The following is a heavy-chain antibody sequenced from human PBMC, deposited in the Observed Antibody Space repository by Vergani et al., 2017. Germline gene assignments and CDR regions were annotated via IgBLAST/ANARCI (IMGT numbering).Heavy chain of an antibody. CDR3: SRFAPNDETLDY. Sequence: QVQLQESGPGLVKPPGTLSLTCAVSGDSISSSNWWNWVRQPPGKGLEWIGEIHHSGSTNYNPSLKPRVTISIDKSKNQFSLNLSSVTAADTAVYYCSRFAPNDETLDYWGQGTLVTVSS. CDR1: GDSISSSNW. D-gene: IGHD1-1*01. J-gene: IGHJ4*02. CDR2: IHHSGST. V-gene: IGHV4-4*03.